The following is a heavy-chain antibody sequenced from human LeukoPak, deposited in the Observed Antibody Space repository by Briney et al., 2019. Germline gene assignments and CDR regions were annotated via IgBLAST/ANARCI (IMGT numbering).Heavy chain of an antibody. Sequence: PSETLSLTCTVSGGSISSSSYYWGWIRQPPGKGLEWIGSIYYSGSTYYNPSLKSRVTISVDTSKSQFSLELTSVTAADTAVYYCVLEKNWRPAAFDIWGQGTMVTVSS. V-gene: IGHV4-39*01. CDR3: VLEKNWRPAAFDI. D-gene: IGHD1-1*01. J-gene: IGHJ3*02. CDR2: IYYSGST. CDR1: GGSISSSSYY.